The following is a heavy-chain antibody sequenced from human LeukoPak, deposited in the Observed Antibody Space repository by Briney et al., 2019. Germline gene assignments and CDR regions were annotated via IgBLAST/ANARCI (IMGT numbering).Heavy chain of an antibody. CDR1: GYTFTSYY. CDR3: ARDYGGTNSVGY. V-gene: IGHV1-46*01. J-gene: IGHJ4*02. CDR2: INPSGGST. Sequence: EASVNVSCKASGYTFTSYYMHWVRQAPGQGLEWMGIINPSGGSTSYAQKFQGRVTMTRDTSTSTVYMELSSLRSEDTAVYYCARDYGGTNSVGYWGQGTLVTVSS. D-gene: IGHD4-23*01.